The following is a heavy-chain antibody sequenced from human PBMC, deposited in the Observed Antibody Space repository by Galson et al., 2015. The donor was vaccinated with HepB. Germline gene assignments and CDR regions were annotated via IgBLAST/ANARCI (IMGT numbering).Heavy chain of an antibody. D-gene: IGHD6-13*01. CDR2: IIPIFGTA. V-gene: IGHV1-69*13. Sequence: SVKVSCKASGGTFSSYAISWVRQAPGQGLEWMGGIIPIFGTANYAQKFQGRVTITADESTSTAYMELRSLRSDDTAVYYCARDRGIAAAGTEWYYYYGMDVWGQGTTVTVSS. CDR1: GGTFSSYA. J-gene: IGHJ6*02. CDR3: ARDRGIAAAGTEWYYYYGMDV.